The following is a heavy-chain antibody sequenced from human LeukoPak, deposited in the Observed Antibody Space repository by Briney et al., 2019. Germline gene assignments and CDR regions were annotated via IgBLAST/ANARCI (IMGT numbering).Heavy chain of an antibody. CDR3: ARGPASGSHFAWFDP. Sequence: SETLSLICAVYGGSLSNYYWSWIRQPPGKGLEWIGEINHSGSTKFNPSLKSRFTILVAMSKSQFSLELRSVTAADTVVYYCARGPASGSHFAWFDPWGQGTLVTVSS. CDR2: INHSGST. V-gene: IGHV4-34*01. CDR1: GGSLSNYY. J-gene: IGHJ5*02. D-gene: IGHD3-10*01.